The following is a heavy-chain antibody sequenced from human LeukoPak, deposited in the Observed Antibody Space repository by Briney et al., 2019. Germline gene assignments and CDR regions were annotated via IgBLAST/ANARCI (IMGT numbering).Heavy chain of an antibody. CDR2: ISSSGSAT. CDR1: VFTFDDYY. J-gene: IGHJ3*02. V-gene: IGHV3-11*04. CDR3: ARPARSGIYYPDAFEN. Sequence: GGSLRLSCTASVFTFDDYYITWIRGAPGRGLDWGAYISSSGSATYYADSVKDRFTISRDKAKNSLYLQMDSLKAEDTAMYDCARPARSGIYYPDAFENWGQGTMVTVSS. D-gene: IGHD3-10*01.